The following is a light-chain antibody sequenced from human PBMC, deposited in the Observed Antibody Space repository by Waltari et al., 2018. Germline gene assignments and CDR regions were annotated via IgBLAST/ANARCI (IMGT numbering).Light chain of an antibody. CDR3: QQYNSYRT. Sequence: DIQMTQSPSTLSASVGDRATITCRASQSISSWLAWYQQKLGKAPRVMIYDASRLESGVPSRFSGSGAGTEFTLTISSLQPDDFATYYCQQYNSYRTFGQGTKLGIK. CDR1: QSISSW. J-gene: IGKJ1*01. CDR2: DAS. V-gene: IGKV1-5*01.